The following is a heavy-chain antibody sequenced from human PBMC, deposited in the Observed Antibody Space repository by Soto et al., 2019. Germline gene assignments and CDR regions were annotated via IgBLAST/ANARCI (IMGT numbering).Heavy chain of an antibody. D-gene: IGHD4-17*01. J-gene: IGHJ4*02. CDR2: IYWDDDK. V-gene: IGHV2-5*02. CDR1: GFSLGNPRMG. Sequence: SGPTLVNPTETLTLTCTVSGFSLGNPRMGVSWIRQPPGKALEWLALIYWDDDKRYSPSLKDRLAISKDTSSNQVVLTITNMDPGDTATYFCAHAGDYDLLTFDHWGPGTLVTVSS. CDR3: AHAGDYDLLTFDH.